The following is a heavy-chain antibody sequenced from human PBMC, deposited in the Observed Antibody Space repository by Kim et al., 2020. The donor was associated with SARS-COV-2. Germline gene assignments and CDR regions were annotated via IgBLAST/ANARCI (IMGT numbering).Heavy chain of an antibody. V-gene: IGHV3-21*01. CDR2: ISSSSSYI. D-gene: IGHD3-16*01. Sequence: GGSLRLSCAASGFTFSSYSMNWVRQAPGKGLEWVSSISSSSSYIYYADSVKGRFTISRDNAKNSLYLQMNSLRAEDTAVYYCARDLGMGEPTPRGDYWGQGTLVTVSS. J-gene: IGHJ4*02. CDR1: GFTFSSYS. CDR3: ARDLGMGEPTPRGDY.